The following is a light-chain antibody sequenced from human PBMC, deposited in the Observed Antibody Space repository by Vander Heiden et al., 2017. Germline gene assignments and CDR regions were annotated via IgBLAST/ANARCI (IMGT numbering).Light chain of an antibody. Sequence: EIVMTQSPDSLAVSLGERATINCKSRQSGLHTSTNKNYLVWYQQKPGQPPKLLIYWASTRESGVPDRFSGSGSGTDFTLTISSLQAEDVAVYFCQQFFSAPLTFGGGTKVEIK. CDR3: QQFFSAPLT. CDR1: QSGLHTSTNKNY. J-gene: IGKJ4*01. V-gene: IGKV4-1*01. CDR2: WAS.